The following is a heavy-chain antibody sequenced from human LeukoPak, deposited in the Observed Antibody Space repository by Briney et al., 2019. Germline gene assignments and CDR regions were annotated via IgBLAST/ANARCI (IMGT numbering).Heavy chain of an antibody. V-gene: IGHV4-30-2*01. CDR3: ARQAGVVPAAPGDY. J-gene: IGHJ4*02. CDR2: IYHSGST. D-gene: IGHD2-2*01. CDR1: GGSISSGGYY. Sequence: PSETLSLTCTVSGGSISSGGYYWSWIRQPPGKGLEWIGYIYHSGSTYYNPSLKSRVTISVDRSKNQFSLKLSSVTAADTAVYYCARQAGVVPAAPGDYWGQGTLVTVSS.